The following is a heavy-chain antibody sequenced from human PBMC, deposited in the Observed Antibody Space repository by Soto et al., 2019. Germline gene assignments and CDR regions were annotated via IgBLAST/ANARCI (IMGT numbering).Heavy chain of an antibody. Sequence: QLQLQESGPGLVKPSETLSLTCTVSGGSISSSSYYWGWIRQPPGKGLEWIGSIYYSGSTYYNPSLKSRVTISVDTSKNQFSLKLSSVTAADTAVYYCARHWAMGTYYDFWSGYYTEDYYYGMDVWGQGTTVTVSS. CDR2: IYYSGST. CDR3: ARHWAMGTYYDFWSGYYTEDYYYGMDV. D-gene: IGHD3-3*01. CDR1: GGSISSSSYY. J-gene: IGHJ6*02. V-gene: IGHV4-39*01.